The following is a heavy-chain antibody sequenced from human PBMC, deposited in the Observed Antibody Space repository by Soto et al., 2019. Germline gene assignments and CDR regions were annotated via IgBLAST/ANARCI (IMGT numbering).Heavy chain of an antibody. D-gene: IGHD3-22*01. CDR1: GGSISRGEYY. CDR3: AIALGSSGAYYVTAVDACDI. CDR2: IYYSGST. J-gene: IGHJ3*02. Sequence: QVQLQASGPGLVKPSQTLSLPCTISGGSISRGEYYWSWIRQPPGKGLEWIGYIYYSGSTYYNPAPKRRVTISVDTSKNQFSLRLSAVTAADTAVNYCAIALGSSGAYYVTAVDACDIGGRGTMVTVSS. V-gene: IGHV4-30-4*01.